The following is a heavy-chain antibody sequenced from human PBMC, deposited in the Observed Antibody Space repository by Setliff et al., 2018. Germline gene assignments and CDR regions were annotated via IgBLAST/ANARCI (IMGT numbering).Heavy chain of an antibody. D-gene: IGHD3-22*01. Sequence: SETLSLTCTVSGGSISSYYWSWIRQPPGKGLEWIGYIYYSGSTNYNPSLKSRVTMSVDTSKNQFSLKLSSVTAADTAGYYCARESRYYYDNLGTLDYWGQGTLVTVSS. CDR1: GGSISSYY. V-gene: IGHV4-59*12. CDR3: ARESRYYYDNLGTLDY. J-gene: IGHJ4*02. CDR2: IYYSGST.